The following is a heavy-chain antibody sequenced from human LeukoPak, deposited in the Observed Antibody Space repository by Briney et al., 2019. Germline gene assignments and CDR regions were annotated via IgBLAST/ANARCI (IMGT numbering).Heavy chain of an antibody. CDR3: ARDPVEWELLLDC. CDR1: GFTFSNYW. Sequence: GGSLRLSCAASGFTFSNYWMGWVRQAPGKRPEWVANMNIDGSEKYYADSVKGRFTISRDNARNSVYLQMNSLRVEETAVYYCARDPVEWELLLDCWGQGTLVTVSS. D-gene: IGHD1-26*01. J-gene: IGHJ4*02. CDR2: MNIDGSEK. V-gene: IGHV3-7*01.